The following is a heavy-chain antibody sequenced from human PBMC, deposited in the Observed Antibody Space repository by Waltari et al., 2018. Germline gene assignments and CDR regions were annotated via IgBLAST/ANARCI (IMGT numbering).Heavy chain of an antibody. CDR2: NDDAGRT. J-gene: IGHJ4*02. D-gene: IGHD5-18*01. CDR1: GFTVSSNH. V-gene: IGHV3-66*02. Sequence: EVQLAESGGGLVHPGGSLRLSCAASGFTVSSNHMSWVRQAPGKGLEWVSINDDAGRTYYPDAVEGRFTSSRDKSKNTVHLQMNSLRPEDTAIYYCARARDEETAMVYFDHWGQGTLVTVSS. CDR3: ARARDEETAMVYFDH.